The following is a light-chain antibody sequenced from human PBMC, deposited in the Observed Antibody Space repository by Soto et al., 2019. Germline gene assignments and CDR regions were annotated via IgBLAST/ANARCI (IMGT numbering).Light chain of an antibody. V-gene: IGLV2-14*01. CDR1: SNDVGTYNF. CDR2: EVS. J-gene: IGLJ2*01. CDR3: SSYTTINTVV. Sequence: QSVLTQPASVSGSPGQSITISCTGTSNDVGTYNFVSWYQQHPGKAPKLMIYEVSDRPSGVSNRFSGSKSGNTASLTISGLQSEDEADYYCSSYTTINTVVFGGGTKLTVL.